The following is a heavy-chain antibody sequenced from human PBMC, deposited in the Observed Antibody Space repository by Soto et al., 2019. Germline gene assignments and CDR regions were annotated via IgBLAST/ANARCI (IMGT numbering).Heavy chain of an antibody. CDR1: GFTFSSYS. CDR3: ARDIPHCSGGSCFVY. J-gene: IGHJ4*02. D-gene: IGHD2-15*01. Sequence: EVQLVESGGGLVKPGGSLRLSCAASGFTFSSYSMNWVRQAPGKGLEWVSSISSSSSYIYYADSVKGRFTISRDNAKNSLYLQMNSLRAVDTAVYYCARDIPHCSGGSCFVYWGQGTLVTVSS. CDR2: ISSSSSYI. V-gene: IGHV3-21*01.